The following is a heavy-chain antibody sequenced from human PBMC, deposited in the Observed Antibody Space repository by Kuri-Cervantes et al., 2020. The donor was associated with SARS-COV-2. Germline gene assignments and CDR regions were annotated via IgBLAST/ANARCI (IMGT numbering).Heavy chain of an antibody. V-gene: IGHV1-8*03. CDR1: GYTFTSYD. Sequence: ASVKVSCKASGYTFTSYDINWVRQATGQGLEWMGWMNPNSGNTGYAQKFQGRVTITRNISISTAYMELSSLRSEDTAVYYCTRSTCSGGSCSELRYWGYYYMDVWGKGTTVTVSS. D-gene: IGHD2-15*01. CDR2: MNPNSGNT. J-gene: IGHJ6*03. CDR3: TRSTCSGGSCSELRYWGYYYMDV.